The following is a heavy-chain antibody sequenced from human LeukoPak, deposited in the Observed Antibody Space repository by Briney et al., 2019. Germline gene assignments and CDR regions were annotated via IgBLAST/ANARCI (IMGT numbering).Heavy chain of an antibody. V-gene: IGHV3-30*18. J-gene: IGHJ4*02. CDR1: GFTFSSYG. CDR3: AKVKTTYYYDSSGFGD. D-gene: IGHD3-22*01. Sequence: GGSLRLSCAASGFTFSSYGMHWVRQAPGKGLEWVAVISYDGSNKYYADSVKGRFTISRDNSKNTLYLQMNSLRAEDTAVYYCAKVKTTYYYDSSGFGDWGQGTLVTVSS. CDR2: ISYDGSNK.